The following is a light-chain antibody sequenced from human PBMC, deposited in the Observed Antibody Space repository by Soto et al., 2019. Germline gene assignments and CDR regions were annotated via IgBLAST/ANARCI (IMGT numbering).Light chain of an antibody. J-gene: IGKJ1*01. CDR3: QQYGNSPQT. Sequence: EIVLTQSPGTLSLSPGERATLSCRASQTFSRGFLAWYQQTPGQAPRLLIYAASSRATGIPDRFSGSGSGTDFTLTISRLEPEDFAVYYCQQYGNSPQTFGQGTKVDI. CDR2: AAS. V-gene: IGKV3-20*01. CDR1: QTFSRGF.